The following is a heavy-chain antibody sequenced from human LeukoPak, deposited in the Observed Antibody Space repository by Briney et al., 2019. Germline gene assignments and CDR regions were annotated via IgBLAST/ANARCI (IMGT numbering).Heavy chain of an antibody. CDR2: ISSSGSTI. J-gene: IGHJ6*04. D-gene: IGHD3-10*02. Sequence: GGSLRLSCAASGFTFSSYEMNWFRQAPGKGLEWVSYISSSGSTIYYADSVKGRFTTSRDNAKNSLYLQMNSLRAEDTAVYYCAELGITMIGGVWGKGTTVTISS. CDR1: GFTFSSYE. CDR3: AELGITMIGGV. V-gene: IGHV3-48*03.